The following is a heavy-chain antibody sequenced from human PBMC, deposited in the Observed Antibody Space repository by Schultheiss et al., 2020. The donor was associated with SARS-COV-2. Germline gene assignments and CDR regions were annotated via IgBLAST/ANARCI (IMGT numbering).Heavy chain of an antibody. J-gene: IGHJ4*02. V-gene: IGHV3-48*01. CDR1: GFTVSSNY. CDR3: AKDMGTPLLD. D-gene: IGHD5-18*01. CDR2: ISSSSSTI. Sequence: GESLKISCAASGFTVSSNYMSWVRQAPGKGLEWVSYISSSSSTIYYADSVKGRFTISRENAKNSLYLQMNSLRAGDTAVYYCAKDMGTPLLDWGQGTLVTVPS.